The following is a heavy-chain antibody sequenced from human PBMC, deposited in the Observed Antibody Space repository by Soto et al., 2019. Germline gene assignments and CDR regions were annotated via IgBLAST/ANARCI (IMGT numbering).Heavy chain of an antibody. CDR3: ARVAVAARPRWYNWFDP. CDR1: GYTFTDYD. V-gene: IGHV1-8*01. D-gene: IGHD2-15*01. Sequence: QEQLVQSGAEVKKPGASMKVSCMTSGYTFTDYDINWVRQATGQGLEWIGWMNPNSGETGYAQKFPGRVTMTRSTSLSTAYLELSSLTSDDTAVYYCARVAVAARPRWYNWFDPWGQGTLVTVSS. J-gene: IGHJ5*02. CDR2: MNPNSGET.